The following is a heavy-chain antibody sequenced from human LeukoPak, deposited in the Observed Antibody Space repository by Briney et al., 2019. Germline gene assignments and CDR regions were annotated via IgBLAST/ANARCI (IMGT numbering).Heavy chain of an antibody. D-gene: IGHD3-22*01. CDR2: ISGSGGST. V-gene: IGHV3-23*01. Sequence: PGGSLRLSCAASGFTFNSYWMHWVRQAPGKGLEWVSAISGSGGSTYYADSVKGRFTISRDNSKNTLYLQMNSLRAEDTAVYYCAKGSTRYYDSVIDYWGQGTLVTVSS. CDR3: AKGSTRYYDSVIDY. CDR1: GFTFNSYW. J-gene: IGHJ4*02.